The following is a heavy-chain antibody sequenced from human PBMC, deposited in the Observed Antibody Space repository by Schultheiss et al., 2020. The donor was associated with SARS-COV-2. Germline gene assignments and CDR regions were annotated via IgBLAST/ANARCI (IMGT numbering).Heavy chain of an antibody. CDR2: ISSSGSII. J-gene: IGHJ4*02. Sequence: GGSLRLSCAASGFPVSDYYMSWIRQAPGKVLEWLSYISSSGSIIYYADSVKGRFSISRANAKNSLYLQMSSLRAEDTAVYYCAKDRDIVVVPAAIRVPLDYWGQGTLVTVSS. CDR1: GFPVSDYY. V-gene: IGHV3-11*01. D-gene: IGHD2-2*02. CDR3: AKDRDIVVVPAAIRVPLDY.